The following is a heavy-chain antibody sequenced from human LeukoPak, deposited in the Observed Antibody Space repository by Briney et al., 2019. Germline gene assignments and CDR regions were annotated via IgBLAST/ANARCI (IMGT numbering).Heavy chain of an antibody. V-gene: IGHV3-21*01. CDR1: GFTFSSYS. D-gene: IGHD4-17*01. Sequence: PGGSLRLSCAASGFTFSSYSMNWVRQAPGKGLEWVSSISSSSSYIYYADSVKGRFTISRDNAKNSLYLQMNSLRAEDTAVYYCARDFSMTYFGTVTTVGGFDYWGQGTLVTVSS. J-gene: IGHJ4*02. CDR3: ARDFSMTYFGTVTTVGGFDY. CDR2: ISSSSSYI.